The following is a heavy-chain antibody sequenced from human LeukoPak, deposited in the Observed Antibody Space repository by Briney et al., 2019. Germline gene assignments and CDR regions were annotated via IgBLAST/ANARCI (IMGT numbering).Heavy chain of an antibody. CDR1: GFTFSSYG. CDR3: ATSSGSGWLGGDY. CDR2: ISYDGSNK. Sequence: PGGSLRLSCAASGFTFSSYGMHWVRQAPGKGLEWVAVISYDGSNKYYADSVKGRFTISRDNSKNTLYLQMNSLRAEDTAVYYCATSSGSGWLGGDYWGQGTLVTVSS. D-gene: IGHD6-19*01. V-gene: IGHV3-30*03. J-gene: IGHJ4*02.